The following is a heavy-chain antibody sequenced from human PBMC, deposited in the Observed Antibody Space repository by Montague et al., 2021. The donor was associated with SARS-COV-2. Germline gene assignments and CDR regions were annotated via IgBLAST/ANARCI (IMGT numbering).Heavy chain of an antibody. CDR2: ISSSGGGSTK. Sequence: SLRLSCAASGFIFSSYEMNWVRQAPGKGLEWISYISSSGGGSTKHYTDSVKGRFTISRDNAKNSLYLQMNSLRVEDTAIYYYARDRDWDDWCGMDVWGQGTTVTVSS. V-gene: IGHV3-48*03. CDR3: ARDRDWDDWCGMDV. J-gene: IGHJ6*02. CDR1: GFIFSSYE. D-gene: IGHD2-21*01.